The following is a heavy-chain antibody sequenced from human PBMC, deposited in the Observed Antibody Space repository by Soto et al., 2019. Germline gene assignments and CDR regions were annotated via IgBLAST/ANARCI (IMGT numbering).Heavy chain of an antibody. Sequence: ASVKVSCKASGYTFTSYGISWVRQAPGQGLEWMGWISAYNGNTNYAQKLQGRVTMTTDTSTSTAYMELRSLRSDDTAVYYCARDPGVYGDYVREWDYWGQGTLVTVSS. D-gene: IGHD4-17*01. J-gene: IGHJ4*02. CDR3: ARDPGVYGDYVREWDY. CDR1: GYTFTSYG. V-gene: IGHV1-18*01. CDR2: ISAYNGNT.